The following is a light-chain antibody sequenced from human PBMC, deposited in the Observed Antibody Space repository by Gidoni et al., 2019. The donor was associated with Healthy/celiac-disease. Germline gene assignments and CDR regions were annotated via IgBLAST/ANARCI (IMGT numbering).Light chain of an antibody. CDR3: QQRSNWPPLT. V-gene: IGKV3-11*01. CDR2: DAS. J-gene: IGKJ4*01. Sequence: EIVLKQSPATLSLSPGERATLSCRASQSVSSYLAWYQQKTGQAPRLLIYDASNRATGIPARFSGSGSGTDFTLTISSLEPEDFAVYYCQQRSNWPPLTFGGGTKVEIK. CDR1: QSVSSY.